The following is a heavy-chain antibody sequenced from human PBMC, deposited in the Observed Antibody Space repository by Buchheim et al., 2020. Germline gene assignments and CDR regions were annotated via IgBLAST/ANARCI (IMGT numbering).Heavy chain of an antibody. CDR2: IRSSSSYI. CDR3: ARGVGLVNYFDY. CDR1: GFTFSSSS. V-gene: IGHV3-21*01. J-gene: IGHJ4*02. Sequence: EVQLVESGGGLVKPGGSLRLSCAASGFTFSSSSMNWVRQAPGKRLEWVSSIRSSSSYIYYADSVKGRFTISRDNAKNSLYLLMNSLRAEDTAVYYCARGVGLVNYFDYWGQGTL. D-gene: IGHD6-19*01.